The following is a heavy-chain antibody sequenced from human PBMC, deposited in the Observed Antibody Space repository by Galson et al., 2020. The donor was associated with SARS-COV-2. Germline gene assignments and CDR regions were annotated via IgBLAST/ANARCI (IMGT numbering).Heavy chain of an antibody. D-gene: IGHD2-15*01. Sequence: ASETLSLTCTVSGGSIRSGGYFWSWIRQHPGKGLEWIGYISYSGSAYYNPSLKSRVTISVDKPKNQFSLNLISVTAADTAEYFCASLYCPGGNCDRLGYWGQGTLVTVSS. V-gene: IGHV4-31*03. J-gene: IGHJ4*02. CDR3: ASLYCPGGNCDRLGY. CDR2: ISYSGSA. CDR1: GGSIRSGGYF.